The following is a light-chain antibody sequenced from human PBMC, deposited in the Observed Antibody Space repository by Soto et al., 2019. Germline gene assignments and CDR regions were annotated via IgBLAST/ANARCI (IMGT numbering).Light chain of an antibody. CDR2: ATS. V-gene: IGKV1-39*01. J-gene: IGKJ2*01. Sequence: DIQMTQSPSSLSASVGDRATITCRASQTISNYLNWYQQTPGRAPKLLIYATSTLQSGVPSRFSGSGSGTDFTLTISRLQPEDSSTYYCLQTYSTPYTCGQGTKLEIK. CDR3: LQTYSTPYT. CDR1: QTISNY.